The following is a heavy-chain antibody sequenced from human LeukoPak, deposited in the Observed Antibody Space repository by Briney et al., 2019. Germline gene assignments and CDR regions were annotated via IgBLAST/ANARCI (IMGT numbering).Heavy chain of an antibody. CDR1: GGTFSSYA. CDR2: IIPIFGTA. J-gene: IGHJ4*02. Sequence: SVKVSCKASGGTFSSYAISWVRQAPGQGLEWMGGIIPIFGTANYAQKFQGRVTIIADESTSTAYMELSSLRSEDTAVYYCAGKYSSSSPFDYWGQGTLVTVSS. V-gene: IGHV1-69*13. CDR3: AGKYSSSSPFDY. D-gene: IGHD6-6*01.